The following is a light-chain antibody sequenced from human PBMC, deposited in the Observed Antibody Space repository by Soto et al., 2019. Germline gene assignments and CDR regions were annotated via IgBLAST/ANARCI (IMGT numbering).Light chain of an antibody. V-gene: IGLV1-47*01. Sequence: QSVLTQPPSASGTPGQRVSISCSGSSSNIGRSYVFWYKQLPGTAPRLLIYRNNQRPSGVPDRFAGSKSGTGASRAISGLRSDDEAVYYCAAWDDSLSGVVFGGGTKVTVL. CDR3: AAWDDSLSGVV. CDR1: SSNIGRSY. J-gene: IGLJ2*01. CDR2: RNN.